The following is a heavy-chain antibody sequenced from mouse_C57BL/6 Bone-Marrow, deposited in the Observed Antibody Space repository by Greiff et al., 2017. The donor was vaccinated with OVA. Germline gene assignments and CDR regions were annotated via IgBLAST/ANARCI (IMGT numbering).Heavy chain of an antibody. V-gene: IGHV7-1*01. D-gene: IGHD1-1*01. J-gene: IGHJ4*01. CDR3: ARDAGSSSPLSMDY. CDR2: SRNKANDYTT. CDR1: GFTFSDFY. Sequence: EVKLMESGGGLVQSGRSLRLSCATSGFTFSDFYMEWVRQAPGKGLEWIAASRNKANDYTTEYSASVKGRFIVSRDTSQSILYLQMNALRAEDTAIYYCARDAGSSSPLSMDYWGQGTSVTVSS.